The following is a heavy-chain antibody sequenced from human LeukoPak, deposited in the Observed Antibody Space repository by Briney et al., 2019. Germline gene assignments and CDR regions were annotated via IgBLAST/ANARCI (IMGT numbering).Heavy chain of an antibody. D-gene: IGHD6-19*01. CDR1: GGSISSYY. J-gene: IGHJ5*02. CDR3: ARRGIAVAGTGVYNWFDP. CDR2: IYYSGST. V-gene: IGHV4-59*08. Sequence: SETLSLTCTVSGGSISSYYWSWIRQPPGKGLEWIGYIYYSGSTNYNPSLKSRVTISVDTSKNQFSLKLSPVTAADTAVYYCARRGIAVAGTGVYNWFDPWGQGTLVTVSS.